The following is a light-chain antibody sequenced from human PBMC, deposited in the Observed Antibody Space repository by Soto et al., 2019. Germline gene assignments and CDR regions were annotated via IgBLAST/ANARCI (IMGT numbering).Light chain of an antibody. Sequence: EIVLTQSPGTLSLSPGDRATLSCRASQSVSRSYLGWYQQKPGQAPRLLIYAASTRATDVPARFSGGGSTTDFTLTISSLEPEDFAVYYCHQRGNGPPWTFGQGTKVDIK. CDR3: HQRGNGPPWT. CDR1: QSVSRSY. J-gene: IGKJ1*01. V-gene: IGKV3D-20*02. CDR2: AAS.